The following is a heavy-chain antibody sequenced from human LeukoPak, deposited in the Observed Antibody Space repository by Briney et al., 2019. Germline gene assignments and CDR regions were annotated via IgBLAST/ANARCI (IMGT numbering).Heavy chain of an antibody. J-gene: IGHJ4*02. Sequence: GSLRLSCAASGFGFSRYAMTWVRQAPGKGLEWVSLITESGHSTYYTKSVKGRFTISRDNSKNTLYLQMNSLGVEDTALYFCAKGFACAENRCYGLDSWAQGILVIVSS. CDR3: AKGFACAENRCYGLDS. D-gene: IGHD4/OR15-4a*01. CDR2: ITESGHST. CDR1: GFGFSRYA. V-gene: IGHV3-23*01.